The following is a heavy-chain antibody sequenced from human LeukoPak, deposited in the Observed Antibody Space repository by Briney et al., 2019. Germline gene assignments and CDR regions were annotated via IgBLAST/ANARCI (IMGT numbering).Heavy chain of an antibody. J-gene: IGHJ4*02. CDR2: IYYSGST. CDR3: ARATTTGWYADY. CDR1: GGIISSYY. V-gene: IGHV4-59*01. Sequence: SETLSLTCTVSGGIISSYYWSWIRQPPGKGLEWIGYIYYSGSTNDSPSLYSRVTISVDTSKNQFSLILSSVTAADTAVYHCARATTTGWYADYWGQGTLVTVSS. D-gene: IGHD6-19*01.